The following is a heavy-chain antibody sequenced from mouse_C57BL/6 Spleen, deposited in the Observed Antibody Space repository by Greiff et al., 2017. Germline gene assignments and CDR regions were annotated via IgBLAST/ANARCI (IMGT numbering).Heavy chain of an antibody. J-gene: IGHJ4*01. CDR2: IYPSDSET. D-gene: IGHD2-2*01. Sequence: QVQLQQPGAELVRPGSSVKLSCKASGYTFTSYWMDWVKQRPGQGLEWIGNIYPSDSETHYNQKFKDKATLTVDKSSSTAYMQLSSLTSEDSAVYYCAREGLRGDYAMDYWGQGTSVTVSS. CDR3: AREGLRGDYAMDY. CDR1: GYTFTSYW. V-gene: IGHV1-61*01.